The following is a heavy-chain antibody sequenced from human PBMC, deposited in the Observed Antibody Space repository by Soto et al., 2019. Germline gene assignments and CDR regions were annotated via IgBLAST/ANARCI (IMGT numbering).Heavy chain of an antibody. V-gene: IGHV3-23*01. CDR1: GFTFTSYA. CDR3: SKERPGNWNIQSPGDNGFVT. Sequence: EVQLLESGGGLVQPGGSLRLSCAASGFTFTSYAMTWVRPAPGKGLEWVSTITGSGGTTYYAVSMKGRFTISRDNSKNTLYLQMNSLGAEDTAVYYCSKERPGNWNIQSPGDNGFVTGGQGTLVSGSS. CDR2: ITGSGGTT. D-gene: IGHD1-1*01. J-gene: IGHJ5*02.